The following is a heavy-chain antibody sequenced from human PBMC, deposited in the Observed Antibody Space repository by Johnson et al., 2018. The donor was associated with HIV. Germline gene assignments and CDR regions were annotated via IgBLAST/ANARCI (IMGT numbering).Heavy chain of an antibody. D-gene: IGHD3-22*01. CDR3: AKAGDYYDSSGYYDAFDI. J-gene: IGHJ3*02. CDR1: GFTFSNAW. V-gene: IGHV3-9*01. CDR2: ISWNSGSI. Sequence: QLVESGGGLVKPGGSLRLSCAASGFTFSNAWMSWVRQAPGKGLEWVSGISWNSGSIGYADSVKGRFTISRDNAKNSLYLQMNSLRAEDTALYYCAKAGDYYDSSGYYDAFDIWGQGTMVTVSS.